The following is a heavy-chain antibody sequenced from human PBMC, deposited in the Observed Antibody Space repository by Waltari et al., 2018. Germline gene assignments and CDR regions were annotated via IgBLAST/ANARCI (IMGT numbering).Heavy chain of an antibody. CDR3: AREGLYNGAYRGIDY. CDR2: INSDGSII. CDR1: GTRPSGHW. J-gene: IGHJ4*02. Sequence: EVQLLESGGGLVQPGGSLRVSCAASGTRPSGHWMEWVRQDPGKGRVWGSRINSDGSIISQADSVKGRFTISRDNAKNTLYLQMNSLRVEDTAVYYCAREGLYNGAYRGIDYWGQGTLVTVSS. V-gene: IGHV3-74*01. D-gene: IGHD1-26*01.